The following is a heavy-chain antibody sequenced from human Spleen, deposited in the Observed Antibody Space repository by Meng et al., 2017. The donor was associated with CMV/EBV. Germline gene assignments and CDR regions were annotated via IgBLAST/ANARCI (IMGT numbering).Heavy chain of an antibody. D-gene: IGHD2-2*01. J-gene: IGHJ2*01. Sequence: GGSLRLSCAASGFTFSSYWMHWVRQAPGKGLVWVSRINSDGSSTSYADSVKGRFTISRDNAKNTLYLQMNSLRAEDTAVYYCARGSYCSSTSCYLDRYFDLWGRGTLVTVSS. CDR1: GFTFSSYW. CDR2: INSDGSST. CDR3: ARGSYCSSTSCYLDRYFDL. V-gene: IGHV3-74*01.